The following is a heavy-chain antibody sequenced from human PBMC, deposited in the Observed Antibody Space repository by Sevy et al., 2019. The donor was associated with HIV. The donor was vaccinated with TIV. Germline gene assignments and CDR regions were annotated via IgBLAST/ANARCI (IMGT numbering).Heavy chain of an antibody. D-gene: IGHD2-8*01. CDR2: LSFGCGEI. CDR3: ALAGCTKPHDY. Sequence: GGSLRLSCAASGFTFSKYSMSWVRQPPGKGLEWVSTLSFGCGEIKYADSVQGRFTISRDNSKSSVYLQINNLRPEDTAVYYSALAGCTKPHDYWGQGTLVTDSS. J-gene: IGHJ4*02. CDR1: GFTFSKYS. V-gene: IGHV3-23*01.